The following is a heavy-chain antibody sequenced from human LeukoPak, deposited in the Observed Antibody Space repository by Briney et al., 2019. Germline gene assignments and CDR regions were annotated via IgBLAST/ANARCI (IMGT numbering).Heavy chain of an antibody. D-gene: IGHD3-16*02. J-gene: IGHJ4*02. V-gene: IGHV4-34*01. CDR2: INHSGST. Sequence: SETLSLTCAVYGGSFNGYYWSWIRQPPGKGLEWIGEINHSGSTNYSPSLKSRVTLSVDTSKNQFSLRLSSVTAADTAVYYCARHYVWGGYRYWDNWGQGILVTVSS. CDR3: ARHYVWGGYRYWDN. CDR1: GGSFNGYY.